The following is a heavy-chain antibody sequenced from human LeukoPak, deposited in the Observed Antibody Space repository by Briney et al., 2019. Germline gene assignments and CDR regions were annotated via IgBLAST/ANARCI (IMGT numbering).Heavy chain of an antibody. J-gene: IGHJ4*02. CDR1: GFTFSSTW. V-gene: IGHV3-7*01. Sequence: PGGSLRLSCAASGFTFSSTWMSWVRQAPGEGLEWVAYIKQDGSEKYSVDSVKGRFTISKDNAKNALYLRMNSRRAEDTAVYYCARDGYGSGSPDYWGQGTLVTVSS. D-gene: IGHD3-10*01. CDR3: ARDGYGSGSPDY. CDR2: IKQDGSEK.